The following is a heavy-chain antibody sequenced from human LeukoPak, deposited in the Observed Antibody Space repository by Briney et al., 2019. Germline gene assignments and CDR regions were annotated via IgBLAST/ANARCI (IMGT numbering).Heavy chain of an antibody. Sequence: SETLSLTCTVSGGSISNYYWSWIRQPAGKGLEWIGRIYSSGTTIYNPSLKSRVTMSVDTSKNQFSLKQSSVTAADTAVYFCASGSSGYDPWGQGTLVTVSS. J-gene: IGHJ5*02. CDR1: GGSISNYY. CDR3: ASGSSGYDP. CDR2: IYSSGTT. V-gene: IGHV4-4*07. D-gene: IGHD5-12*01.